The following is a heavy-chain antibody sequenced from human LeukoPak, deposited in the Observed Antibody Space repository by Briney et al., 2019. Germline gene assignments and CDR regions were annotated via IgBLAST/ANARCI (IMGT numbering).Heavy chain of an antibody. CDR2: IYYSGST. CDR1: GGSISSGGYY. V-gene: IGHV4-31*03. Sequence: SQTLSLTCTVSGGSISSGGYYWSWIRQHPGKGLEWIGYIYYSGSTNYNPSLKSRVTISVYTSKNQFSLKLSSVTAADTAVYYCARLRLTSTNYYDSWIGMDVWGQGTTVTVSS. D-gene: IGHD3-22*01. J-gene: IGHJ6*02. CDR3: ARLRLTSTNYYDSWIGMDV.